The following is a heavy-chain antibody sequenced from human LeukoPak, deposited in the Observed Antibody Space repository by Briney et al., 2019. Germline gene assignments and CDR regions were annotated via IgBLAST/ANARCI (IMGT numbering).Heavy chain of an antibody. V-gene: IGHV4-39*01. CDR1: GGSISSSYYY. D-gene: IGHD5-18*01. CDR3: ARVDTAMEYYFDY. J-gene: IGHJ4*02. CDR2: IYYSGST. Sequence: SETLSLTCTVSGGSISSSYYYWGWIRQPPGKGLEWIGSIYYSGSTYYNPSLKSRVTISVDTSKNQFSLKLSSVTAADTAVYYCARVDTAMEYYFDYWGQGTLVTVSS.